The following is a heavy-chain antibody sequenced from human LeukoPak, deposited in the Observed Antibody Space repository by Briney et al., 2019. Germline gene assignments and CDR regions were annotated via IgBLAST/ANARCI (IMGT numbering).Heavy chain of an antibody. Sequence: SETLSLTSTVSGGSISSGGYYWSWIRQHPGKGLEWIGYIYNSGSTYYNPSLKSRVTISVDTSKNQFSLKLSSVTAVDTAVYYCVGYPYNWFDPWGQGTLVTVSS. V-gene: IGHV4-31*03. CDR3: VGYPYNWFDP. CDR2: IYNSGST. D-gene: IGHD3-16*02. CDR1: GGSISSGGYY. J-gene: IGHJ5*02.